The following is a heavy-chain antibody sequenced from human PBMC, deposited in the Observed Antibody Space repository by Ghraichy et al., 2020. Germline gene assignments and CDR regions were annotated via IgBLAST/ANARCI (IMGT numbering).Heavy chain of an antibody. Sequence: SETLSLTCAVYGGSFSGYYWSWIRQPPGKGLEWIGEINHSGSTNYNPSLKSRVTISVDTSKNQFSLKLSSVTAADTAVYYCARTMSAAWKGYYYYMDVWGKGTTVTVSS. J-gene: IGHJ6*03. CDR1: GGSFSGYY. CDR2: INHSGST. V-gene: IGHV4-34*01. D-gene: IGHD6-13*01. CDR3: ARTMSAAWKGYYYYMDV.